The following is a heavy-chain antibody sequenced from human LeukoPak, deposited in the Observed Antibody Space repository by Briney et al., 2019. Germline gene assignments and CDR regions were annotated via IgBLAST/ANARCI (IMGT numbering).Heavy chain of an antibody. CDR1: GCSFSSYG. Sequence: GGSLRLSCAASGCSFSSYGMHWVRQAPGKGLEWVAFIRYDGSNKYYADSVKGRFTISRDNSKNTLSLQMNTLTAKNRGVYYCAKDRGMQVWSFDNWGQGTLVTVSS. D-gene: IGHD3-10*01. CDR2: IRYDGSNK. J-gene: IGHJ4*02. CDR3: AKDRGMQVWSFDN. V-gene: IGHV3-30*02.